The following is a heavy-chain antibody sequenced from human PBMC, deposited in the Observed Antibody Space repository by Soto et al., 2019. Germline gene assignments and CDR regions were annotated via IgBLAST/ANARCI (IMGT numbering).Heavy chain of an antibody. J-gene: IGHJ4*02. V-gene: IGHV4-31*11. CDR2: MYYSGST. D-gene: IGHD1-26*01. Sequence: SKTLSLTCADSGGSSSTGGYYWSWIRQRPGEGLEWIGYMYYSGSTYYNPSLKSRVTISVDTSKNHFSLKLGSVTAADTAIYYCASAGSEYYFDSWGQGTLVTVSS. CDR3: ASAGSEYYFDS. CDR1: GGSSSTGGYY.